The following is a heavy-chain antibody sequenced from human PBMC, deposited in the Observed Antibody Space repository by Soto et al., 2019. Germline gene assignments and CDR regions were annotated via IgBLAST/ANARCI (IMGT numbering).Heavy chain of an antibody. CDR3: ARGLRFRGFYGMDV. CDR1: GGSISSGGYY. CDR2: IYYIGST. V-gene: IGHV4-31*03. J-gene: IGHJ6*02. Sequence: QVQLQESGPGLVKPSQTLSLTCTVSGGSISSGGYYWSWIRQHPGKGLEWIGYIYYIGSTYYNPSLNRGVTISLETSKNQFSLKLSSVTAADTAVYYCARGLRFRGFYGMDVWGQGTTVTVSS. D-gene: IGHD3-3*01.